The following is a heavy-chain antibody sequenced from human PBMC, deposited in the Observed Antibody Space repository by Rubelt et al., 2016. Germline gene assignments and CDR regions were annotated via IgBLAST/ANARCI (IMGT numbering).Heavy chain of an antibody. Sequence: EVQLVESGGGLVQPGRSLRLSCAASGFTFDDYAMHWVRQAPGKGLEWVGRIKSKTDGGTTDYAAPVKGRFTISRDDSKNTLYLQMNSLKTEDTAVYYCTTGGASGFDYWGQGTLVTVSS. CDR2: IKSKTDGGTT. J-gene: IGHJ4*02. CDR1: GFTFDDYA. V-gene: IGHV3-15*01. CDR3: TTGGASGFDY. D-gene: IGHD5-12*01.